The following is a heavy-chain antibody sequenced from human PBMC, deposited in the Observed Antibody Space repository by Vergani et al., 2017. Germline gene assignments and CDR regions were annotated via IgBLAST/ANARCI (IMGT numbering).Heavy chain of an antibody. Sequence: EVQLVESGGGLVKRGGSLRLSCAASGFTFSSYSMNWVRQAPGKGLEWVSSINSSSSYIHYSDSLKGRFTISRDNAKSSLYLQMNSLRAEDTGVYYCARDRDDLGSWRYPYFYYYGLEVWGQGTAVTVSS. V-gene: IGHV3-21*01. J-gene: IGHJ6*02. D-gene: IGHD3-10*01. CDR3: ARDRDDLGSWRYPYFYYYGLEV. CDR1: GFTFSSYS. CDR2: INSSSSYI.